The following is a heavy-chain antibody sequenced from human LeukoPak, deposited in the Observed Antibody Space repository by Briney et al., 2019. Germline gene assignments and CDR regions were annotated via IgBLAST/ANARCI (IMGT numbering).Heavy chain of an antibody. CDR2: ISTSGSTI. J-gene: IGHJ5*02. D-gene: IGHD3-10*01. V-gene: IGHV3-11*01. CDR3: ARGQPGLNWFDP. Sequence: GSLRLSCAASGFTFRDYYMSWIRQAPGKGLEWVSYISTSGSTIYYADSVKGRFTISRDNPKNSLYLQMNSLRAEDTAVYYCARGQPGLNWFDPWGQGTLVTVSS. CDR1: GFTFRDYY.